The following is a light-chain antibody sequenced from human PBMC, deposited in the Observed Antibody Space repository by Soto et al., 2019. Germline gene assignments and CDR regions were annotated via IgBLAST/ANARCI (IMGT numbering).Light chain of an antibody. CDR2: DAS. V-gene: IGKV3-20*01. J-gene: IGKJ5*01. CDR1: QSVSSSY. CDR3: QQYGSSPVT. Sequence: EIVLTQSPGTLSLSPEERVTLSCRASQSVSSSYLAWYQQSPGQAPRLLIYDASSRATGIPDRFSGSGSGTDFTLTISRLEPEDFAVYYCQQYGSSPVTFGQGTRLEIK.